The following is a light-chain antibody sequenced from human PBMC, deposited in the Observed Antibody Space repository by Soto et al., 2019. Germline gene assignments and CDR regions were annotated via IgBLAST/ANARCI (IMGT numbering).Light chain of an antibody. CDR3: QLYGVSPKT. CDR1: QTVSNSY. V-gene: IGKV3-20*01. CDR2: DAS. Sequence: EIVLTQSPGTLSLSPGERVTLSCRASQTVSNSYLAWYQQKRGQAPSLLILDASTRATGIPDRFSGSGSGTDFTLTISRLEPEDFAVYYCQLYGVSPKTFGQGTNVEFK. J-gene: IGKJ1*01.